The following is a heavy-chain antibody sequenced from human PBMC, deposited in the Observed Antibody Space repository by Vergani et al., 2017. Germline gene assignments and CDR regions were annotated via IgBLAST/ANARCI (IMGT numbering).Heavy chain of an antibody. CDR1: GGSFSGYY. CDR2: INHSGST. D-gene: IGHD5-18*01. Sequence: QVQLQQWGAGLLKPSETLSLTCAVYGGSFSGYYWSWIRQPPGKGLEWIGEINHSGSTNYNPSLKSRVTISVDTSKNQFSLKLSSVTAADTAVYYCARGGHGYSYGPYGTAFDYWGQGTLVTVSS. CDR3: ARGGHGYSYGPYGTAFDY. J-gene: IGHJ4*02. V-gene: IGHV4-34*01.